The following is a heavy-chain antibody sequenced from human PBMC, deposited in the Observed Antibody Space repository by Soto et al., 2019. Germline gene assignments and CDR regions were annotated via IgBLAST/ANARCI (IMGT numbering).Heavy chain of an antibody. D-gene: IGHD2-21*02. J-gene: IGHJ4*02. Sequence: SETLSLTCSVSGGSISSYYWSLIRQPPGKGLEWIGYIYSIGGTSYNPSLNSRVTMSVDTSKNQFSLKLSSLTAADTAVYYCASGLPGSPIDYWGQGTLVTVSS. CDR2: IYSIGGT. V-gene: IGHV4-59*01. CDR3: ASGLPGSPIDY. CDR1: GGSISSYY.